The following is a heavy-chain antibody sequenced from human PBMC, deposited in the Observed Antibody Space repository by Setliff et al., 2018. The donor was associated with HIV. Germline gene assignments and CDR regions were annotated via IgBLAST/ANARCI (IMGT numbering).Heavy chain of an antibody. D-gene: IGHD5-12*01. CDR1: GGSISSGGYY. V-gene: IGHV4-61*08. Sequence: SETLSLTCTVSGGSISSGGYYWSWIRQPPGKGLEWIGYIYTSGSTNYNPSLKSRVTISVDTSKNQFSLKLSSVTAADTAVYYCARHYGWLPREIDYWGQGTLVTVSS. J-gene: IGHJ4*02. CDR3: ARHYGWLPREIDY. CDR2: IYTSGST.